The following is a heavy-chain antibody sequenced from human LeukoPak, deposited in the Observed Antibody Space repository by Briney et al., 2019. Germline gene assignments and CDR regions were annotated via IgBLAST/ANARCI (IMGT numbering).Heavy chain of an antibody. Sequence: GESLKISCKGSGYSFTSYWIGWVRQAPGQGLEWMGWISAYNGNTNYAQKLQGRVTMTTDTSTSTAYMELRSLRSDDTAVYYCARDAPSGYSSSWGQFDYWGQGTLVTVSS. V-gene: IGHV1-18*04. J-gene: IGHJ4*02. D-gene: IGHD6-13*01. CDR3: ARDAPSGYSSSWGQFDY. CDR1: GYSFTSYW. CDR2: ISAYNGNT.